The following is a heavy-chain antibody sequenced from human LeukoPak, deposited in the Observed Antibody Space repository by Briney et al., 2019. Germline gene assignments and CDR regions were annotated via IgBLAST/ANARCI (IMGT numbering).Heavy chain of an antibody. CDR3: ARGGSSWYYYYYMDV. V-gene: IGHV1-69*13. CDR1: GGTFSSYA. CDR2: IIPIFGTA. J-gene: IGHJ6*03. Sequence: SVKVSCKASGGTFSSYAISWVRQAPGQGLEWMGGIIPIFGTANYAQKFQGRVTITADESTSTAYMELSSLRSEDTAVYYCARGGSSWYYYYYMDVWGKGTTVTVSS. D-gene: IGHD6-13*01.